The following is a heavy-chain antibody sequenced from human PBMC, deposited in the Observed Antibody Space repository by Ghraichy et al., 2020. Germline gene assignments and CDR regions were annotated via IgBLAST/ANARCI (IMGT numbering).Heavy chain of an antibody. CDR1: GFTFSTYG. V-gene: IGHV3-33*08. J-gene: IGHJ6*02. CDR3: AREYSSLYYYYYYGMDV. CDR2: ICYDGSNP. D-gene: IGHD6-13*01. Sequence: GGSLRLSCAASGFTFSTYGMHWVRQAPGKGLEWVAVICYDGSNPYYVDSVKGRFTISRDNSKNTLYLQMNSLRVEDTAVYYCAREYSSLYYYYYYGMDVWGQGTTVTVSS.